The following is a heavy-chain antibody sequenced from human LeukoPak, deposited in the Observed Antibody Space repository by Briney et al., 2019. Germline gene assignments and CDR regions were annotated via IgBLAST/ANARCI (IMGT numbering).Heavy chain of an antibody. Sequence: ASVKVSCKASAYTFINYGISWVRQAPGQGLEGVGWISGYDGNTNYAQEVQGRVTMTTDTSSSTAYMELRSLSSDDTAVYYCARAGGNSDYYYMDVWGRGSTVTVSS. CDR3: ARAGGNSDYYYMDV. D-gene: IGHD4-23*01. CDR2: ISGYDGNT. V-gene: IGHV1-18*01. CDR1: AYTFINYG. J-gene: IGHJ6*03.